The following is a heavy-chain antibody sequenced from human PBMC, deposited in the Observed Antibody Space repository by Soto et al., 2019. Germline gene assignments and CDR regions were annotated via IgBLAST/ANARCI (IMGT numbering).Heavy chain of an antibody. V-gene: IGHV3-20*04. Sequence: GGSLSLSCAASGFTFDDYCMSWVRQAPGKGLEWVSGINWNGGSTGYADSVKGRFTISRDNAKNSLYLQMNSLRAEDTALYYCARGVREYYFDYWGQGTLVTVSS. CDR2: INWNGGST. J-gene: IGHJ4*02. CDR3: ARGVREYYFDY. D-gene: IGHD3-10*01. CDR1: GFTFDDYC.